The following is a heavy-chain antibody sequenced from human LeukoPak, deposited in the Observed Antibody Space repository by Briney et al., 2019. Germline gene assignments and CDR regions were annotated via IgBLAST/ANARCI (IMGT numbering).Heavy chain of an antibody. J-gene: IGHJ4*02. CDR3: AMSRGGTAAAGFY. CDR2: INHSGST. D-gene: IGHD6-13*01. Sequence: SETLSLTCAVYGGSFSGYYWSWIRQPPGKGLEWIGEINHSGSTNYNTSLKSRVTISVDTSKNQFSLKLSSVTAAGTAVYYCAMSRGGTAAAGFYWGQGTLVTVSS. V-gene: IGHV4-34*01. CDR1: GGSFSGYY.